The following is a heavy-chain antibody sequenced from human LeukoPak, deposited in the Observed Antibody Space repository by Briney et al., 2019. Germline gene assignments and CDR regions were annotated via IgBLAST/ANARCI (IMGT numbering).Heavy chain of an antibody. Sequence: PSETLSLTCTVSGASISSYYWGWIRQPQGKGLEWIGHIYNSGSTRYNPSLKSRVAISVDTSNNQFSLNLNSVTVADTAVYYCASHTAGHGSGYWGHGILVTVSS. CDR2: IYNSGST. J-gene: IGHJ4*01. CDR3: ASHTAGHGSGY. D-gene: IGHD5-24*01. CDR1: GASISSYY. V-gene: IGHV4-59*08.